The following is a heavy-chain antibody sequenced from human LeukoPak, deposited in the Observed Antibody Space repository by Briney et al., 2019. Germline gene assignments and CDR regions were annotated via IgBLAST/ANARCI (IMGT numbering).Heavy chain of an antibody. D-gene: IGHD3-10*01. V-gene: IGHV3-20*04. CDR3: ARRKGPYGSGTYYDS. Sequence: GGSLRLSCAASGFPFDGYGMSSVRLAPGKGLEWVSGVSWNGAYTEYADSVRGRFTISRDNAKKSLYLQMNSLRADDTALYYCARRKGPYGSGTYYDSWGQGTLVSVSS. J-gene: IGHJ4*02. CDR2: VSWNGAYT. CDR1: GFPFDGYG.